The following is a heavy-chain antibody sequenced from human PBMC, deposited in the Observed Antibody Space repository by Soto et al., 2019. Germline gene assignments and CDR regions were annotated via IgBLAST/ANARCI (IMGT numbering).Heavy chain of an antibody. CDR2: IYCSGTS. D-gene: IGHD2-2*01. J-gene: IGHJ5*02. V-gene: IGHV4-39*01. Sequence: QLQLQESGPGLVKPSETLSLTCTVSGGSISDDTYYWGWIRQPPGKGLEWIGSIYCSGTSSYNLSLKSRVTMSVDTSKKQLSLRLSSVTAADTAVYYCARLHCDSPNCVPLDPWGQGTLVIVSS. CDR1: GGSISDDTYY. CDR3: ARLHCDSPNCVPLDP.